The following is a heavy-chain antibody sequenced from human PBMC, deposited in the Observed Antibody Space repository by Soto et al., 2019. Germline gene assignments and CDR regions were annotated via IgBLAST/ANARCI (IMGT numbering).Heavy chain of an antibody. D-gene: IGHD6-13*01. CDR2: MNPNSGNT. V-gene: IGHV1-8*01. CDR3: ARGLGYSSPDDY. Sequence: GPSVKVSCKASGYTFNSYDINWVRQATGQGLEWMGWMNPNSGNTGYAQKFQGRVTMTRNTSISTAYMELSSLRSEDTAVYYCARGLGYSSPDDYWGQGTLVTVSS. J-gene: IGHJ4*02. CDR1: GYTFNSYD.